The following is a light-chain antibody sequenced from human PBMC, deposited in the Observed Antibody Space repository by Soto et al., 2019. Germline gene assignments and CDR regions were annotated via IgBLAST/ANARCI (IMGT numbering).Light chain of an antibody. Sequence: EIGMTQSPATLSVSPGERATLSCRASQSVSSNLAWYQQKPGQCPRLLIYDASTRATGAPAKFSGSGSGTEFTLTISSLQSEDFAVYYCQHYNDWPRTFGQGTKV. V-gene: IGKV3-15*01. CDR3: QHYNDWPRT. CDR2: DAS. CDR1: QSVSSN. J-gene: IGKJ1*01.